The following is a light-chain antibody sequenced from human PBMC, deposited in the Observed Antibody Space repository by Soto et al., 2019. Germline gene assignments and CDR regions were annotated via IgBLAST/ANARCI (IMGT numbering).Light chain of an antibody. CDR3: HQCGTLPGT. Sequence: EIVLTQSPGPLSLSPGERATLSCSASQSISGNYLHWYQQKPCQAPRLLIFGTSSRDTDIPDRFIGGGSGTDFTRTISRLAPSDFAVYYCHQCGTLPGTFGHGTKVDSK. CDR1: QSISGNY. V-gene: IGKV3-20*01. J-gene: IGKJ1*01. CDR2: GTS.